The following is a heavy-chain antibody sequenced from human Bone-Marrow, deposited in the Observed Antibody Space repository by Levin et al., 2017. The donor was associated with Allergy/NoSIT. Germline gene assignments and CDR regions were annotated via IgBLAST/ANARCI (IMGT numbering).Heavy chain of an antibody. D-gene: IGHD2-15*01. CDR3: ARGPCSGGSCYSSPPSRIDSDY. Sequence: AASVKVSCKASGYTFTSYYMHWVRQAPGQGLEWMGIINPSGGSTTYAQKFQGRVTMTRDTSTSTVYMELSSLRSDDTAVYYCARGPCSGGSCYSSPPSRIDSDYWGQGTLVTVSS. CDR1: GYTFTSYY. V-gene: IGHV1-46*01. J-gene: IGHJ4*02. CDR2: INPSGGST.